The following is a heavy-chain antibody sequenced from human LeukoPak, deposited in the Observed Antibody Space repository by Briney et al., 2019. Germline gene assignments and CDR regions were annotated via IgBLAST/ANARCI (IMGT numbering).Heavy chain of an antibody. CDR1: GGSISSGSYY. Sequence: PSETLSLTCTVSGGSISSGSYYWSWIRQPAGKGLEWIGRIYTSGSTNYNPSLKSRVTISVDTSKNQFSLKLSSVTAADTAVYYCAREHHPTYYDILTGAPNWFDPWGQGTLVTVSS. J-gene: IGHJ5*02. V-gene: IGHV4-61*02. D-gene: IGHD3-9*01. CDR2: IYTSGST. CDR3: AREHHPTYYDILTGAPNWFDP.